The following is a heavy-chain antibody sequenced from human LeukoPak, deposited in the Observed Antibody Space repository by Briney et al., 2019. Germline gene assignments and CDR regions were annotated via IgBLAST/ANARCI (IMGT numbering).Heavy chain of an antibody. CDR2: IYFSGTP. Sequence: SETLSLTCTVSRGSIRTADYYWAWVRQPPGEGLDWLGSIYFSGTPYFNPSLKSRVAVSIDTSKNQFSLKVTSVNASDTAVYFCARTSSWYAGAWFDSWGQGALVTVSS. CDR3: ARTSSWYAGAWFDS. J-gene: IGHJ5*01. D-gene: IGHD6-13*01. V-gene: IGHV4-39*01. CDR1: RGSIRTADYY.